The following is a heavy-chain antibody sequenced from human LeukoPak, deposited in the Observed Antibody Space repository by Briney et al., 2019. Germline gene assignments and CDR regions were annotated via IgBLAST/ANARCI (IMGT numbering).Heavy chain of an antibody. D-gene: IGHD3-16*02. J-gene: IGHJ4*02. CDR1: GFTFSSYS. CDR3: ARLYVWGTYRHLDY. V-gene: IGHV3-21*01. CDR2: ISSSSSYI. Sequence: PGGSLRLSCAASGFTFSSYSMNWVRQAPGKGLEWVSSISSSSSYIYYADSVKGRFTVSRDNAKNSLYLQMNSLRAEDTAVYYCARLYVWGTYRHLDYWGQGTLVTVSS.